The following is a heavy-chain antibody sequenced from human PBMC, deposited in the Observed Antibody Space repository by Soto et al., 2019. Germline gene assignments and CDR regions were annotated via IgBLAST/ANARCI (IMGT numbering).Heavy chain of an antibody. CDR1: GFTFSTYW. V-gene: IGHV3-7*01. D-gene: IGHD2-8*01. J-gene: IGHJ4*02. CDR3: ARGVQWQGGVVAY. Sequence: EVQLVESGGGLVQPGGSLRLSCAASGFTFSTYWMTWVRQAPGKGLERVANIKEDGSEKYYVDSVKGRFTISRDNAKNSLYLQMNSLRDEDTAVYYCARGVQWQGGVVAYCGQGTLVTVSA. CDR2: IKEDGSEK.